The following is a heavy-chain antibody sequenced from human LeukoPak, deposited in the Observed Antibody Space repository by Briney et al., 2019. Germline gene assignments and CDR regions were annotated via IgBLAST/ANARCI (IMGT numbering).Heavy chain of an antibody. CDR3: ARDPEVGATEYFQH. V-gene: IGHV3-30*03. D-gene: IGHD1-26*01. J-gene: IGHJ1*01. CDR1: GFTFSSYG. Sequence: GGSLRLSCAASGFTFSSYGMHWVRQAPGKGLEWVAVISYDGSNKYYADSVKGRFTISRDNSKNTLYLQMNSLRAEDTAVYYCARDPEVGATEYFQHWGQGTLVTVSS. CDR2: ISYDGSNK.